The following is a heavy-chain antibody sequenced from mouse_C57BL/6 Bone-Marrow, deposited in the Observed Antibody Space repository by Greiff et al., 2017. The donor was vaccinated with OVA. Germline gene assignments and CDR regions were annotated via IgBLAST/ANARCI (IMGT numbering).Heavy chain of an antibody. CDR3: ARKSPLYYYAMDY. J-gene: IGHJ4*01. D-gene: IGHD6-5*01. CDR2: ISSGSSTI. V-gene: IGHV5-17*01. Sequence: EVQLVESGGGLVKPGGSLKLSCAASGFTFSDYGMHWVRQAPEKGLEWVAYISSGSSTIYYADTVKGRFTISRDNAKNTLFLQMTSLRSEDTAMDYCARKSPLYYYAMDYWGQGTSVTVSS. CDR1: GFTFSDYG.